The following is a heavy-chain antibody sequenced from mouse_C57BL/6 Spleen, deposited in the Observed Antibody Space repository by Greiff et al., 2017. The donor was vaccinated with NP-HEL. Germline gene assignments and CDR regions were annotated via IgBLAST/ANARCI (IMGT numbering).Heavy chain of an antibody. J-gene: IGHJ2*01. Sequence: VQLQQSGAELVRPGTSVKVSCKASGYAFTNYLIEWVKQRPGQGLEWIGVINPGSGGTKYNEKFKGKATLTADKSSSTAYMQLSSLTSEDSAVYLCAREDGSSYEDYWGQGTTLTVSS. V-gene: IGHV1-54*01. CDR2: INPGSGGT. D-gene: IGHD1-1*01. CDR1: GYAFTNYL. CDR3: AREDGSSYEDY.